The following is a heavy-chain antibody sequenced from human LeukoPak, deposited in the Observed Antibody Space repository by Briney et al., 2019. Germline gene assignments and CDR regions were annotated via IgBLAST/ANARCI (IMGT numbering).Heavy chain of an antibody. V-gene: IGHV4-34*01. CDR2: INHSGST. Sequence: SETLSLTCAVYGGSFSGYYWSWIRQPPGKGLEWIGEINHSGSTNYNPSLKSRVTISVDTSKNQFSLKLSSVTAADTAVYYCARGGCTNGVCYTEYYFDYWGQGTLVTVSS. D-gene: IGHD2-8*01. J-gene: IGHJ4*02. CDR1: GGSFSGYY. CDR3: ARGGCTNGVCYTEYYFDY.